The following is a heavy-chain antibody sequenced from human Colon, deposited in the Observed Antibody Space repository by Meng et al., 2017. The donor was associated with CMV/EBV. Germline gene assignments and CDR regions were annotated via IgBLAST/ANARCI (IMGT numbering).Heavy chain of an antibody. CDR1: GYPFIGYF. CDR2: INPYSGDT. Sequence: ASVKVSCKASGYPFIGYFIHWVRQAPGQGLEWMGWINPYSGDTNYAPSFQGRVTMTRDTSTSTVYMELSSLRSEDTAVYYCARGGTGTQMDYYYGMDVWGQGTTVTVSS. D-gene: IGHD1-1*01. CDR3: ARGGTGTQMDYYYGMDV. V-gene: IGHV1-2*02. J-gene: IGHJ6*02.